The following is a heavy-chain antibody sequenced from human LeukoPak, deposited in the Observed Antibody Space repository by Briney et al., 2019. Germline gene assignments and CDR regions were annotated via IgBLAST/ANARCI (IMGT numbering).Heavy chain of an antibody. J-gene: IGHJ4*02. D-gene: IGHD6-19*01. V-gene: IGHV3-53*01. CDR2: IYDSGTT. Sequence: GGSLRLSCATSGFTVSSNYMSWVRQAPGKGLEWVSVIYDSGTTYYADSVKGRFLIFRDTSKNTVDLQMNSLRVEDTAVYYCAGHRSSGWYAYWGQGTLVTVSS. CDR3: AGHRSSGWYAY. CDR1: GFTVSSNY.